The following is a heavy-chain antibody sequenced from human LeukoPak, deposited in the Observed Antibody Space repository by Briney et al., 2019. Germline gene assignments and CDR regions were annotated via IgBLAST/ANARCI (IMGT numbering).Heavy chain of an antibody. Sequence: KPGGSLRLSCAASGFSFSSYSMNWVRQAPGKGPEWVSSISSSSTFISYADSVKGRFTISRDNAKNSLYLQMNSLTAEDTAVYYCARDRSVAGTVDYWGQGTLVTVSS. CDR1: GFSFSSYS. CDR2: ISSSSTFI. V-gene: IGHV3-21*01. D-gene: IGHD6-19*01. J-gene: IGHJ4*02. CDR3: ARDRSVAGTVDY.